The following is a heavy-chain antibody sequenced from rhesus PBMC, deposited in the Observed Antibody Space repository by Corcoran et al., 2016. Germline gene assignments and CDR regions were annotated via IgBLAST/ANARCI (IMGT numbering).Heavy chain of an antibody. Sequence: QLQLQESGPGLVKPSETLSVTCAVSGGSISSSYWSWIRQAPGKGLEWVGYIYGSGRYTNYNPSLKSRVTLSVDTSKNQLSLKLSSVTAADTAVYYCASGSWNRNRFDVWGPGVLVTVSS. J-gene: IGHJ5-1*01. D-gene: IGHD6-25*01. CDR2: IYGSGRYT. CDR1: GGSISSSY. CDR3: ASGSWNRNRFDV. V-gene: IGHV4-169*02.